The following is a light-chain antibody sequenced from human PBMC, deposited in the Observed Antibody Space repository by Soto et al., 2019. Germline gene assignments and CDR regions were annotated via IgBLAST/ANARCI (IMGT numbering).Light chain of an antibody. CDR1: QNVATMY. CDR3: QQYGTSPRYT. J-gene: IGKJ2*01. CDR2: GAS. V-gene: IGKV3-20*01. Sequence: EIVLTQSPGALSLSPGETATLSCRASQNVATMYLSWYQQKPGQAPRLLIYGASSSATGIPARFSGSGSGTDFTLTISRLEPEDFAVYYCQQYGTSPRYTFGQGTKLEIK.